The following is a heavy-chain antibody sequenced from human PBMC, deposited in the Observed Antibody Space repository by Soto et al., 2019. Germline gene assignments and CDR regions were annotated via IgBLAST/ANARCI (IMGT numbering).Heavy chain of an antibody. V-gene: IGHV3-30*18. CDR3: AKDVKGQLWLPSNYFDY. Sequence: GGSLRLSCAASGFTFSSYGMHWVRQAPGKGLEWVAVISYDGSNKYYADSVKGRFTISRDNSKNTLYLQMNSLRAEDTAVYYCAKDVKGQLWLPSNYFDYWGQGTLVTVSS. D-gene: IGHD5-18*01. CDR2: ISYDGSNK. CDR1: GFTFSSYG. J-gene: IGHJ4*02.